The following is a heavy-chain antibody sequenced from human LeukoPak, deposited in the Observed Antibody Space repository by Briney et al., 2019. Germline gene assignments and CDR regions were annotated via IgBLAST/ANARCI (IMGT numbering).Heavy chain of an antibody. Sequence: GGSLRLSCAASGFTFSRYWMHWVRQAPGKGLVWVSRINTDGSSTIYADSVKGRFTISRDNAKNTLYLQMNSLRVEDTAIYYCARGRSGFYFDYWGQGTLVTVSS. CDR3: ARGRSGFYFDY. CDR2: INTDGSST. J-gene: IGHJ4*02. V-gene: IGHV3-74*01. D-gene: IGHD3-22*01. CDR1: GFTFSRYW.